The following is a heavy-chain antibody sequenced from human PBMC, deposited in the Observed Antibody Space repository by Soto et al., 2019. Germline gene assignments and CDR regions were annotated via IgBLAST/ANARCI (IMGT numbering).Heavy chain of an antibody. CDR1: GSPPNHAR. J-gene: IGHJ4*02. Sequence: PGGTLRLPCAASGSPPNHARMSWVRKAPGQGKEWVGRIKSKTDGGTTDYAAPVKGRFTISRDDSKNTLYLQMNSLKTEDTAVYYCTADRHYDFWGGYYADFDYWDQGTLSTFAT. CDR3: TADRHYDFWGGYYADFDY. CDR2: IKSKTDGGTT. V-gene: IGHV3-15*01. D-gene: IGHD3-3*01.